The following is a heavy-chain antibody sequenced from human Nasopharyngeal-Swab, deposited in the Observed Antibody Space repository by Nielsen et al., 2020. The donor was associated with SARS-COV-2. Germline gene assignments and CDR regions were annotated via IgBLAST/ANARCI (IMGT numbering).Heavy chain of an antibody. CDR1: GGSISSYY. CDR3: VRGYGSGSSVYFDY. V-gene: IGHV4-59*01. Sequence: SETLSLTCTVSGGSISSYYWSWIRQPPGKGLEWIGYIYYSGSTNYNPSLKSRVTISVDTSKNQFSLKLSSVTAADTAVYYCVRGYGSGSSVYFDYWGQGTLVTVSS. CDR2: IYYSGST. J-gene: IGHJ4*02. D-gene: IGHD3-10*01.